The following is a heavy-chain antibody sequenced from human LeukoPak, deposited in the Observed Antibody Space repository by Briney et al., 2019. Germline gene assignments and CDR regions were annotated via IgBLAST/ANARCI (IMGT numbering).Heavy chain of an antibody. D-gene: IGHD3-22*01. CDR2: IYHSGST. Sequence: SETLSLTCTVSGGSISSSNWWSWVRQPPGKGLEWIGEIYHSGSTNYNPSLKSRVTISVDKSKNQFSLKLSSVTAADTAVYYCARTTGYYYDSSGRALDYWGQGTLVTVSS. J-gene: IGHJ4*02. V-gene: IGHV4-4*02. CDR3: ARTTGYYYDSSGRALDY. CDR1: GGSISSSNW.